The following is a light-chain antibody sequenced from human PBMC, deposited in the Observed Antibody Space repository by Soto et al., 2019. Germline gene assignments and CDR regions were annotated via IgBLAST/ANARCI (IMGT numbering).Light chain of an antibody. CDR1: QSVSSSY. J-gene: IGKJ1*01. CDR3: QQRGSSPRT. Sequence: EIVLTQSPGTLSLSPGDRATLSCRASQSVSSSYLAWYQQKPDQAPRLLIYAASSRGTCIPDRYSGSRSWTDLTVTIIRLEHQVCGVYSCQQRGSSPRTSGKETKV. V-gene: IGKV3-20*01. CDR2: AAS.